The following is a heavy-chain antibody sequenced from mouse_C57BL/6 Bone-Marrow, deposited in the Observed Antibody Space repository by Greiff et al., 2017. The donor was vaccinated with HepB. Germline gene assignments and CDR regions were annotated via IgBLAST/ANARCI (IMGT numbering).Heavy chain of an antibody. CDR2: IDPYDSYT. V-gene: IGHV1-50*01. CDR1: GYTFTSYW. D-gene: IGHD3-1*01. J-gene: IGHJ4*01. Sequence: QVQLQQSGAELVKPGASVKLSCKASGYTFTSYWMQWVNQRPGQGLEWIGEIDPYDSYTNYNQKFKGKATLTVDTSSSKAYMQLSSLTSEVSAVYYCARSVQLGRLYAMDYWGQGTSVTVSS. CDR3: ARSVQLGRLYAMDY.